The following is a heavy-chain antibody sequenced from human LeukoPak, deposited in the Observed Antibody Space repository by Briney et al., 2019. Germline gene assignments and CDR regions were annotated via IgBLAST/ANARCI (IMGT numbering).Heavy chain of an antibody. D-gene: IGHD3-10*01. J-gene: IGHJ5*02. CDR3: ARTRTYGSGRGFDP. V-gene: IGHV1-18*01. CDR2: ISAYNGNT. Sequence: GASVNVSCKASGYTFTSYGISWVRQAAGQGLERMGWISAYNGNTNYAQKLQGRVTMTTDTSTSTAYMELRSLRSDDTAVYYCARTRTYGSGRGFDPWGQGTLVTVSS. CDR1: GYTFTSYG.